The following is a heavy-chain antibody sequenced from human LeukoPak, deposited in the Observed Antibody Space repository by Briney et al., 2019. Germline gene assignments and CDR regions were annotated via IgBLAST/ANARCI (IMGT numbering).Heavy chain of an antibody. D-gene: IGHD2-2*01. CDR1: GGTFSSYA. CDR3: ARTGVPAALYYYGMDV. V-gene: IGHV1-69*13. J-gene: IGHJ6*02. CDR2: IIPIFGTA. Sequence: SVKVSCKASGGTFSSYAISRVRQAPGQGLEWMGGIIPIFGTANYAQKFQGRVTITADESTSTAYIELSSLRSEDTAVYYCARTGVPAALYYYGMDVWGQGTTVTVSS.